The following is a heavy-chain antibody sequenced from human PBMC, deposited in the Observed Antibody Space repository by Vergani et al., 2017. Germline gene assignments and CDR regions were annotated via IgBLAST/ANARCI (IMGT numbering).Heavy chain of an antibody. CDR3: ARDGPYSTKVPSNY. Sequence: QVQLVESGGGVVQPGRSLRLSCAASGFTFSSYGMHWVRQAPGKGLEWVAVISYDGSNKYYADSVKGRFTISRDNSKNSLYLQMNSLRAEDTAVYYCARDGPYSTKVPSNYWGQGTLVTVSS. D-gene: IGHD2-2*01. CDR1: GFTFSSYG. CDR2: ISYDGSNK. V-gene: IGHV3-30*03. J-gene: IGHJ4*02.